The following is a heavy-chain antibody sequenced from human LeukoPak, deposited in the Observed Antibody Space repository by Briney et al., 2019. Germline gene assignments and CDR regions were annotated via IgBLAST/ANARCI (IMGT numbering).Heavy chain of an antibody. J-gene: IGHJ4*02. CDR3: ARVRGYCSSTSCYGPSVRDY. CDR1: GYTFTGYY. D-gene: IGHD2-2*01. Sequence: ASGKVSCKASGYTFTGYYMHWVRQAPGQGLEWMGWINPNSGGTNYAQKFQGRVTMTRDTSISTAYMELSRLRSDDTAVYYCARVRGYCSSTSCYGPSVRDYWGQGTLVTVSS. V-gene: IGHV1-2*02. CDR2: INPNSGGT.